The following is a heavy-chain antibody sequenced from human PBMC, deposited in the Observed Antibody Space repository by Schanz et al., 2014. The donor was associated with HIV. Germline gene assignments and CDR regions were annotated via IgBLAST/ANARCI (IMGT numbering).Heavy chain of an antibody. CDR1: GFTFSSYG. D-gene: IGHD4-17*01. Sequence: QVQLVESGGGVVQPGRSLRLSCAASGFTFSSYGMHWVRQAPGKGLEWVAVIWHDGSSKYYADSVKGRFTISRDNSKNTLYLQMNSLRAEDTAVYYCARGGLRWHPEWSDYWGQGTLVTVSS. CDR2: IWHDGSSK. V-gene: IGHV3-33*01. J-gene: IGHJ4*02. CDR3: ARGGLRWHPEWSDY.